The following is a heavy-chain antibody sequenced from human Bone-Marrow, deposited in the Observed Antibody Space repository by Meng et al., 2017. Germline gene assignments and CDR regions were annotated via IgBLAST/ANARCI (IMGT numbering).Heavy chain of an antibody. Sequence: ASVKVSCKASGYTFTGYYMHWVRQAPGQGLEWMGWINPNSGGTNYAQKFQGRVTVTRDTSISTAYMELSRLRSDDTAVYYCARWRTAYSSGYDYWGQGTLVTVSS. D-gene: IGHD6-19*01. CDR3: ARWRTAYSSGYDY. V-gene: IGHV1-2*02. CDR1: GYTFTGYY. J-gene: IGHJ4*02. CDR2: INPNSGGT.